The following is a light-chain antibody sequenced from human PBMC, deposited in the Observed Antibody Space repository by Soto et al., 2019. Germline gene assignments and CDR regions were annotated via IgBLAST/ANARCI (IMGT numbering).Light chain of an antibody. J-gene: IGKJ5*01. CDR2: GAS. Sequence: EIVSTPSPGTLSLSPGERATLSCRASQSVSSSYLAWYQQKPGQAPRLLIYGASSRATGIPDRFSGSGSGTDFTLTISRLEPEDFAVYYCQQYGSSPPITFGQGTRLEIK. CDR3: QQYGSSPPIT. CDR1: QSVSSSY. V-gene: IGKV3-20*01.